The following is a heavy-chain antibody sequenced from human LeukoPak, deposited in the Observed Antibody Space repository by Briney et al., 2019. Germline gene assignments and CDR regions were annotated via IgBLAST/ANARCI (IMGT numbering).Heavy chain of an antibody. CDR2: ISGRTSTI. J-gene: IGHJ6*03. CDR1: GFTFSDYY. D-gene: IGHD2-15*01. Sequence: GGSLRLSCAASGFTFSDYYMNWIRQAPGKGLEWVAYISGRTSTIYYADSVYGRFTISRDNAKNSLYLQMNSLRAEDTAIYSCAKNGDRGAYCSGGTCYPYYYYMDVWGKGTTVTISS. CDR3: AKNGDRGAYCSGGTCYPYYYYMDV. V-gene: IGHV3-11*01.